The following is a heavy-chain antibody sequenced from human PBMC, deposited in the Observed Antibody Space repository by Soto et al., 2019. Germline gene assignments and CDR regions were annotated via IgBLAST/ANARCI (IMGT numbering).Heavy chain of an antibody. J-gene: IGHJ5*02. Sequence: SETLSLTCTVSGASIRSTDYYWSWIRQAPGKGLEWIGYVYYTGSTYYNPSLMSRLTISVDTSKNQFSLKLTSVTAAETAVYYCVRTAREGAVAQNQFDRWGQGTQVTVSS. CDR3: VRTAREGAVAQNQFDR. V-gene: IGHV4-30-4*01. CDR1: GASIRSTDYY. D-gene: IGHD2-21*02. CDR2: VYYTGST.